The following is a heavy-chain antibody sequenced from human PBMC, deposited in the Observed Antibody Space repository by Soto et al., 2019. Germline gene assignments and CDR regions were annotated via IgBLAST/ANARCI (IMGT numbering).Heavy chain of an antibody. CDR1: GFTFSSYW. D-gene: IGHD1-26*01. CDR2: IKQDGSEK. Sequence: GGSLRLSCAASGFTFSSYWMSWVRQAPGKGLEWVANIKQDGSEKYYVDSVKGRFTISRDNSKNTLYLQMNSLRAEDTAVYYCAKDWSGGATWRYWGQGTLVTVSS. J-gene: IGHJ4*02. CDR3: AKDWSGGATWRY. V-gene: IGHV3-7*01.